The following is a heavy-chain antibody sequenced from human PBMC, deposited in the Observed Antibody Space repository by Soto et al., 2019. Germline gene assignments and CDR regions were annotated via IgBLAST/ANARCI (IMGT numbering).Heavy chain of an antibody. V-gene: IGHV3-30-3*01. CDR1: GFTFSSYA. Sequence: LRLSCAASGFTFSSYAMHWVRQAPGKGLEWVAVISFDGSNIYYADSVKGRFTISRDNPKNTLYLQMNSLRAEDTAVFYCARGGLGRDYYYGMDVWGQGTTVTVAS. CDR3: ARGGLGRDYYYGMDV. CDR2: ISFDGSNI. J-gene: IGHJ6*02.